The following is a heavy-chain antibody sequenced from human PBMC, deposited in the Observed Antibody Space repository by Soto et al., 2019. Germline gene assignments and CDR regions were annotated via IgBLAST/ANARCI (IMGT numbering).Heavy chain of an antibody. D-gene: IGHD6-13*01. CDR2: IWYDGSNK. CDR3: ARDDEAAGFGHYYYYGMDV. CDR1: GFTFSSYD. Sequence: QVQLVESGGGVVQPGRSLRLSCAASGFTFSSYDMHWVRQAPGKGLEWVAVIWYDGSNKYYADYVKGRFTISRDNSKNTLYLQMSSLRAEDTAVYCLARDDEAAGFGHYYYYGMDVWGQGTTVTVSS. J-gene: IGHJ6*02. V-gene: IGHV3-33*01.